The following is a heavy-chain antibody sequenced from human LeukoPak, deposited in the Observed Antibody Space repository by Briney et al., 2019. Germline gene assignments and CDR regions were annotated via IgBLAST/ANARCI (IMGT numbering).Heavy chain of an antibody. J-gene: IGHJ4*02. D-gene: IGHD3-10*01. Sequence: SETLSLTCTVSGGSISSGGYYWSWIRQHPGKGLEWIGYIYYSGSTYYNPSLKSRVTISVDTSKNQFSLKLSSVTAADTAVYYCARGPGGRGAYYFDYWGQGTLVTVSS. V-gene: IGHV4-31*03. CDR3: ARGPGGRGAYYFDY. CDR1: GGSISSGGYY. CDR2: IYYSGST.